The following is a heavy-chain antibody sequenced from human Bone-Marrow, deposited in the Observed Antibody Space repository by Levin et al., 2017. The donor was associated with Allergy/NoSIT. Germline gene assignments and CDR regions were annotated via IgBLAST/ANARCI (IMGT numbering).Heavy chain of an antibody. V-gene: IGHV3-74*01. Sequence: GGSLRLSCGASGFIFSKYWMHWVRQAPGKGLVWVSSLDGDGTVTRSADSVKGRFTISRDNANNMLYLQMTSLRAEDTAVYFCARDLWGEKDRNFDYWGQGTLVTVSS. J-gene: IGHJ4*02. CDR1: GFIFSKYW. CDR3: ARDLWGEKDRNFDY. CDR2: LDGDGTVT. D-gene: IGHD2/OR15-2a*01.